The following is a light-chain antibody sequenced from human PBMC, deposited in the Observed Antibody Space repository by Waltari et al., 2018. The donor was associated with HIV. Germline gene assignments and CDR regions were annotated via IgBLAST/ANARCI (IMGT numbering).Light chain of an antibody. Sequence: QSALTQQASVSGSLGQSITISCNGTSGNIGKYNLVSWYHQHPGKAPKLLIYEVTRRPSGISSRFSASKSDNTASLTISGLQAEDEAAYFCCSYAGTTDFCVFGGGT. CDR3: CSYAGTTDFCV. CDR2: EVT. V-gene: IGLV2-23*02. J-gene: IGLJ1*01. CDR1: SGNIGKYNL.